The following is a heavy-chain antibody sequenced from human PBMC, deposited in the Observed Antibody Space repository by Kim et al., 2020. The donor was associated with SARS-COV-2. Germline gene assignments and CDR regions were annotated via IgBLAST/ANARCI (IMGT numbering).Heavy chain of an antibody. J-gene: IGHJ4*02. Sequence: GGSLRLSCVATGFTFSDYAINWVRQFPGKGLEWVSTIDTNADRTHYGGSVKGRFTISRDNSKNTLFLQMNSLRVDDTAIYYCVLRFAEHFDSWGQGTLV. CDR2: IDTNADRT. V-gene: IGHV3-23*05. CDR1: GFTFSDYA. D-gene: IGHD3-10*01. CDR3: VLRFAEHFDS.